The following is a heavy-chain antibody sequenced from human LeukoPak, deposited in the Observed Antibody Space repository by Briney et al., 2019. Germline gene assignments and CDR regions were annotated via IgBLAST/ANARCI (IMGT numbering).Heavy chain of an antibody. CDR1: GDTFSNYD. CDR3: ALAAEEQFVYFDF. J-gene: IGHJ4*02. CDR2: MIPDFGTA. V-gene: IGHV1-69*05. Sequence: ASVKVSCKASGDTFSNYDVNWVRQAPGQGLEWMGGMIPDFGTAKYAQNLQGGGTITTDKSTSTAYMELYSLRSEDTAVYYCALAAEEQFVYFDFWGQGTLVTVSS. D-gene: IGHD6-19*01.